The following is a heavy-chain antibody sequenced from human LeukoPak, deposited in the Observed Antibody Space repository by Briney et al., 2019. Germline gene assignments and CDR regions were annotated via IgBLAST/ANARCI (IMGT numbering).Heavy chain of an antibody. V-gene: IGHV1-46*01. J-gene: IGHJ4*02. D-gene: IGHD3-22*01. CDR3: ARANYYDSSGYYYEGALDY. CDR2: FNPGGGGS. Sequence: ASVKVSCKASGYTFTSYYIHWVRQAPGQGLEWMGIFNPGGGGSSYAQKFQGRVTMTIDTSTSTVYMDLSSLRSEDTAVYYCARANYYDSSGYYYEGALDYWGQGTLVTVSS. CDR1: GYTFTSYY.